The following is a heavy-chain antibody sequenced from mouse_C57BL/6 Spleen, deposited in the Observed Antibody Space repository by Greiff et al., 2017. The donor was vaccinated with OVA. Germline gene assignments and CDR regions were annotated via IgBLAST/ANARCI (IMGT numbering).Heavy chain of an antibody. CDR1: GFSFNTYA. Sequence: EVKLVESGGGLVQPKGSLKLSCAASGFSFNTYAMNWVRQAPGKGLEWVARIRSKSNNYATYYADSVKDRFTISRDDSESMLYLQMNNLKTEDTAMYYCVRQSRDAMDYWGQGTSVTVSS. CDR3: VRQSRDAMDY. V-gene: IGHV10-1*01. J-gene: IGHJ4*01. CDR2: IRSKSNNYAT.